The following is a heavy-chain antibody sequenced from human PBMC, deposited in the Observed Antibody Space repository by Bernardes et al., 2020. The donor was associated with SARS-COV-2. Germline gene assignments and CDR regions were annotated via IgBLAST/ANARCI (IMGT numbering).Heavy chain of an antibody. J-gene: IGHJ3*01. D-gene: IGHD3-3*01. CDR3: ARIFSPRPMDL. CDR2: INHIGRT. CDR1: GESMNSSHW. Sequence: SDPLPLMCAISGESMNSSHWWTWVRQPPGKGLEWIGEINHIGRTNYNPSLKSRVTISVEKSKNRFSLHLNSVTAADTAVYYCARIFSPRPMDLWGQGTLVIVSS. V-gene: IGHV4-4*02.